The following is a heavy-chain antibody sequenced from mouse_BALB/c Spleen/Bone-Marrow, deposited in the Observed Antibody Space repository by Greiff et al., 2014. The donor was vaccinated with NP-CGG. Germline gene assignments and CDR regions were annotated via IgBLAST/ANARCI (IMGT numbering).Heavy chain of an antibody. Sequence: QVQLQQSGAELMKPGASVKISCKATGYTFSTYWIEWVKQRPGHGLEWIGEILPGSGSTNYNEKFKGKATLTADTSSNTAYMQLSSLTSEDSAVYYCARRLLYYFDYRGQGTTLTVSS. D-gene: IGHD1-2*01. CDR1: GYTFSTYW. CDR2: ILPGSGST. J-gene: IGHJ2*01. V-gene: IGHV1-9*01. CDR3: ARRLLYYFDY.